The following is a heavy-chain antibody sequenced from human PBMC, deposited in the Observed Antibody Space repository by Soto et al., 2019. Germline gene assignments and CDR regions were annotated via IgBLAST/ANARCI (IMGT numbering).Heavy chain of an antibody. CDR3: ATGWYYFDY. V-gene: IGHV3-74*01. CDR2: INRDRSST. J-gene: IGHJ4*02. Sequence: SCVTSGFAFSSYCIYWVRQAPGKGLVWFSRINRDRSSTSYAESVKGRFTISRDDSKNTVYLQMSSLKTEDEAVYYCATGWYYFDYWGQGALVTVAS. D-gene: IGHD2-8*01. CDR1: GFAFSSYC.